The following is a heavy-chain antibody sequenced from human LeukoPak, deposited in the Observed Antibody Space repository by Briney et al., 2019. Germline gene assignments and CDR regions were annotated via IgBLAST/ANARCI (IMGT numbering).Heavy chain of an antibody. CDR2: ISGSGGST. V-gene: IGHV3-23*01. J-gene: IGHJ6*03. CDR3: AKARVWFGESNYYYYMDV. Sequence: PGGSLRLSCAASGFTFSSYAMSWVRQAPGKGLEWVSAISGSGGSTYYADSVKGRFTISRDNSKNTLYLQMNSLRAEDTAVYYCAKARVWFGESNYYYYMDVWGKGTTVTVSS. CDR1: GFTFSSYA. D-gene: IGHD3-10*01.